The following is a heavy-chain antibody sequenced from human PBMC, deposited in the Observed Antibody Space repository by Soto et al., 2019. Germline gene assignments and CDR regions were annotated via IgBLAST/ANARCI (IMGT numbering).Heavy chain of an antibody. V-gene: IGHV4-38-2*02. CDR3: ANAYVMVVAGSTFAY. Sequence: SETLSLTSTVSGYSISSGSYWGWIRQPPGKGPEWIASIYHGGTTFYNPSLKSRVTVSVDKSNNQFSLKLRSVTAADTAVYYCANAYVMVVAGSTFAYWGHRTLITVS. CDR2: IYHGGTT. CDR1: GYSISSGSY. D-gene: IGHD6-19*01. J-gene: IGHJ4*01.